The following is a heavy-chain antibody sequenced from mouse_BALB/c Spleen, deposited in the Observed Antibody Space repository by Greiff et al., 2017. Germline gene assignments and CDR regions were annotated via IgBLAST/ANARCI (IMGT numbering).Heavy chain of an antibody. D-gene: IGHD1-2*01. CDR3: ARSEFITTATSNSLFAY. Sequence: QVQLQQPGAELVRPGASVKLSCKASGYSFTSYWMNWVKQRPGQGLEWIGMIHPSDSETRLNQKFKDKATLTVDKSSSTAYMQLSSPTSEDSAVYYCARSEFITTATSNSLFAYWGQGTLVTVSA. CDR1: GYSFTSYW. J-gene: IGHJ3*01. CDR2: IHPSDSET. V-gene: IGHV1-61*01.